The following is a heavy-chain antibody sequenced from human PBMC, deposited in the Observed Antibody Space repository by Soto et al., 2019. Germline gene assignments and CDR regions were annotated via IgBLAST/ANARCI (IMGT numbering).Heavy chain of an antibody. CDR2: IYYRRST. V-gene: IGHV4-39*01. D-gene: IGHD3-16*01. CDR3: ARHTHWAPLVD. J-gene: IGHJ4*02. Sequence: PSETLSLTCSVSGGSIDSYDFYWVWIRQPPGEGLEWIGSIYYRRSTFYNSSLRSRLTLSVDTSKNQFSLSLSSVTAADTAVYYCARHTHWAPLVDWGQGMLVTVSS. CDR1: GGSIDSYDFY.